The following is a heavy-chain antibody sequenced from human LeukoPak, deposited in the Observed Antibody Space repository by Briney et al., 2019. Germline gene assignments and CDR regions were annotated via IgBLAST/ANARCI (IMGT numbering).Heavy chain of an antibody. CDR2: INAGNGNT. Sequence: ASVKVSCKASGYTFTSYAMHWVRQAPGQRLEWMGWINAGNGNTKYSQKFQGRVTITRDTSASTAYMELSSLRSEDTAVYYCARPTVTTTIGYAFDIWGQGTMVTVSS. CDR3: ARPTVTTTIGYAFDI. CDR1: GYTFTSYA. D-gene: IGHD4-17*01. J-gene: IGHJ3*02. V-gene: IGHV1-3*01.